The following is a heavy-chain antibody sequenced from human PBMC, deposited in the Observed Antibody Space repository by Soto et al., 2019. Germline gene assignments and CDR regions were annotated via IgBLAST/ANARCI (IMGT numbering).Heavy chain of an antibody. CDR1: GFTFDDYA. CDR2: SSWNSGNI. J-gene: IGHJ4*02. D-gene: IGHD1-26*01. CDR3: AKDKWELSYYFDY. V-gene: IGHV3-9*01. Sequence: EVQLVESGGGLVQPGRSLRLSCAASGFTFDDYAMHWVRQAPGKGLEWVSGSSWNSGNIGYADSVKGRFTISRDNAKNSLYLQMNSLRAEDTALYYCAKDKWELSYYFDYWGQGTLVTVSS.